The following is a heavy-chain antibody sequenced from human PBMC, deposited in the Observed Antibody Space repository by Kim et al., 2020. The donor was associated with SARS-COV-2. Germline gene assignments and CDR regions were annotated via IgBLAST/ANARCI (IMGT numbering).Heavy chain of an antibody. CDR3: ARDAAKMAFWSGYWYYYGMDV. CDR1: GYTFTGYY. Sequence: ASVKVSCKASGYTFTGYYMHWVRQAPGQGLEWMGWINPNSGGTNYAQKFQGRVTMTRDTSISTAYMELSRLRSDDTAVYYCARDAAKMAFWSGYWYYYGMDVWGQGTTVTVSS. V-gene: IGHV1-2*02. D-gene: IGHD3-3*01. J-gene: IGHJ6*02. CDR2: INPNSGGT.